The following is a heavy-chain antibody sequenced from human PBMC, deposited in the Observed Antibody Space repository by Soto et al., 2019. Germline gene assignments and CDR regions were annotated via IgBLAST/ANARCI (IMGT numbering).Heavy chain of an antibody. CDR1: GGSISSSSYY. V-gene: IGHV4-39*07. J-gene: IGHJ6*03. D-gene: IGHD3-3*01. CDR2: INHSGST. CDR3: ARNDFWSGYPPPRDYYYMDV. Sequence: SETLSLTCTVSGGSISSSSYYWGWIRQPPGKGLEWIGGINHSGSTNYNPSLKSRVTISVDTSKNQFSLKLSSVTAADTAVYYCARNDFWSGYPPPRDYYYMDVWGKGTTVTVSS.